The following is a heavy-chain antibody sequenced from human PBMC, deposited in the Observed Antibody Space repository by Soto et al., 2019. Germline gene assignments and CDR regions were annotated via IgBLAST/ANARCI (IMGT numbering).Heavy chain of an antibody. CDR1: GFTFSGFD. J-gene: IGHJ4*02. V-gene: IGHV3-13*01. CDR2: IGTAGDT. CDR3: AKSQEIGTHFFDS. Sequence: GGSLRLSCEASGFTFSGFDMHWVRQPTGKGLEWVSSIGTAGDTYYAVSVKGRFTISRDNAKNSLSLQMNSLRAGDMAVYFCAKSQEIGTHFFDSWGQGTQVT. D-gene: IGHD6-13*01.